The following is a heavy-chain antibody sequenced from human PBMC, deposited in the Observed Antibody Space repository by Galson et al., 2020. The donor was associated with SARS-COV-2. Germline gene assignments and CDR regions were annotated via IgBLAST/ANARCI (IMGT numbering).Heavy chain of an antibody. D-gene: IGHD5-12*01. CDR2: ITGHT. J-gene: IGHJ4*02. CDR1: GITFHQYA. CDR3: ATGSVDSNYYFDY. Sequence: GGSLRLSCEASGITFHQYAMHWVRQAPGKGLEWVAGITGHTYYADSVKGRFTISRDDSKNTLYLQMSSLTAEDTAVYYCATGSVDSNYYFDYWGQGTLVTVSS. V-gene: IGHV3-23*01.